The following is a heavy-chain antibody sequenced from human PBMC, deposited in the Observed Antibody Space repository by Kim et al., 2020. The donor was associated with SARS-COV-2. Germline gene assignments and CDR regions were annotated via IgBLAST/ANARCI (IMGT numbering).Heavy chain of an antibody. J-gene: IGHJ4*02. Sequence: GGSLRLSCAASGFTFSSYAMHWVRQAPGKGLEWVAVISYDGSNKYYADSVKGRFTISRDNSKNTLYLQMNSLRAEDTAVYYCARELRAGNPRPEVRGFDYWGQGTLVTVSS. CDR2: ISYDGSNK. CDR3: ARELRAGNPRPEVRGFDY. CDR1: GFTFSSYA. V-gene: IGHV3-30*04. D-gene: IGHD6-19*01.